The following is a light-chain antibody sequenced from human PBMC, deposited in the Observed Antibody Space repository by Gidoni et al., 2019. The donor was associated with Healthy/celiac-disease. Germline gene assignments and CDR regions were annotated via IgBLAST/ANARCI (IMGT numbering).Light chain of an antibody. J-gene: IGKJ3*01. CDR3: QQLNSWT. Sequence: DIQLTQSPSFLSASVGDRVTITCRASQGISSYLAWYQQKPGKAPKLLIYAASTLQSGVPSRFSGSGSGTEFTLTISSLQPEDFATYYCQQLNSWTFGPXTKVDIK. CDR1: QGISSY. CDR2: AAS. V-gene: IGKV1-9*01.